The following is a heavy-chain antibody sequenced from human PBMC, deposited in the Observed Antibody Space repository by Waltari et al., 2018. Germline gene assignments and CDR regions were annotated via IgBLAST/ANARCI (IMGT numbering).Heavy chain of an antibody. CDR1: GGSISSGAYS. J-gene: IGHJ5*02. D-gene: IGHD3-10*01. V-gene: IGHV4-30-2*01. Sequence: QLQLQESGSGLVQPSQTLSLTCAASGGSISSGAYSWRWLGQPQGKGLEWIGYIYHSGSTYNNPSLKSRVTISVDRSKNQFSLKLKSVTAADTAVYYCARVAMVRGVIGGRFDPWGQGTLVTVSS. CDR3: ARVAMVRGVIGGRFDP. CDR2: IYHSGST.